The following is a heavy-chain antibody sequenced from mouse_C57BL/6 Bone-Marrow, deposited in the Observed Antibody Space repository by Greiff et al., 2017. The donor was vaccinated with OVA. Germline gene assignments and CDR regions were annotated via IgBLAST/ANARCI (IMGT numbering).Heavy chain of an antibody. V-gene: IGHV10-3*01. CDR3: VRDPYYYGSSYYAMDY. CDR1: GFTFNTYA. D-gene: IGHD1-1*01. Sequence: EVQGVESGGGLVQPKGSLKLSCAASGFTFNTYAMHWVRQAPGKGLEWVARIRSKSSNYATYYADSVKDRFTISRDDSQSMLYLQMNNLKTEDTAMYYCVRDPYYYGSSYYAMDYWGQGTSVTVSS. J-gene: IGHJ4*01. CDR2: IRSKSSNYAT.